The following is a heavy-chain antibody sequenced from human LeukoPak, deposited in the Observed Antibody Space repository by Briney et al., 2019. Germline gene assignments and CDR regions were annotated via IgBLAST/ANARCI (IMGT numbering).Heavy chain of an antibody. J-gene: IGHJ3*02. CDR3: ARTGYCSSTSCYPTNAFDI. CDR1: GGSISSSSYY. CDR2: IYYSGST. Sequence: PSETLSLTCTVSGGSISSSSYYWGWIRQPPGKGLEWIGSIYYSGSTYYNPSLKGRVTISVDTSKNQLSLKLSSVTAADTAVYYCARTGYCSSTSCYPTNAFDIWGQGTMVTVSS. V-gene: IGHV4-39*01. D-gene: IGHD2-2*01.